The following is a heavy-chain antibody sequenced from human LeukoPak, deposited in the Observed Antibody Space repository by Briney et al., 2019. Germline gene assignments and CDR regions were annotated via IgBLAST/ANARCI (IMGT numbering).Heavy chain of an antibody. CDR3: AGEYSSSSGNVFDS. CDR1: GFTFSSYE. V-gene: IGHV3-48*03. Sequence: GGSLRLSCAASGFTFSSYEMNWVRQAPGKGLEWVSYISSSGSTIYYADSVKGRFTISRDNAKNSLYLQMNSLRAEDTAVYYCAGEYSSSSGNVFDSWGQGALVTVSS. J-gene: IGHJ4*02. CDR2: ISSSGSTI. D-gene: IGHD6-6*01.